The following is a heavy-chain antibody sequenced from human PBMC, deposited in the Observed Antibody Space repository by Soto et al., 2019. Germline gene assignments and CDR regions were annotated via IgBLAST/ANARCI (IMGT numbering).Heavy chain of an antibody. CDR3: ARERIAAAGTAYFDY. Sequence: QVQLVESGGGVVRPGRSLRLSCAASGFTFSNYGMHWVRQAPGKGLEWVAAIWYDGSNKYYADSVKGRFTISRDISKNTLYLQMNSLRAEDTAVDYCARERIAAAGTAYFDYWGQGTLVTVSS. V-gene: IGHV3-33*01. D-gene: IGHD6-13*01. J-gene: IGHJ4*02. CDR1: GFTFSNYG. CDR2: IWYDGSNK.